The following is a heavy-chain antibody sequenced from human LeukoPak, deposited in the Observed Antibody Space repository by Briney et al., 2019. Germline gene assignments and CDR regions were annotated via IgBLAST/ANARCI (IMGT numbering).Heavy chain of an antibody. CDR1: GFTLSSYW. J-gene: IGHJ4*02. D-gene: IGHD3-3*01. CDR3: ARAFDFWSGPPGY. CDR2: INSDGSST. Sequence: GGSLRLSCAASGFTLSSYWMHWVRQAPGKGLVWVSRINSDGSSTSYADSVKGRFTISRDNAKNTLYLQMNSLRAEDTAVYYCARAFDFWSGPPGYWGQGTLVTVSS. V-gene: IGHV3-74*01.